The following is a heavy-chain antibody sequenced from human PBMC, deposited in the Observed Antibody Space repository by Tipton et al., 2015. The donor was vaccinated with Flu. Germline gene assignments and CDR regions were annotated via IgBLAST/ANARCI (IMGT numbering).Heavy chain of an antibody. CDR2: VYHGVTT. CDR1: GGSISSDR. V-gene: IGHV4-59*01. D-gene: IGHD3-22*01. Sequence: TLSLTCSVSGGSISSDRWSWIRQFPGRGLEWIGYVYHGVTTDYNPSLKSRATISVDTSKNQFSLKLSSLTSADTAVYYCAKEDFYDVDLLDWYFDLWGRGTLVTVSS. CDR3: AKEDFYDVDLLDWYFDL. J-gene: IGHJ2*01.